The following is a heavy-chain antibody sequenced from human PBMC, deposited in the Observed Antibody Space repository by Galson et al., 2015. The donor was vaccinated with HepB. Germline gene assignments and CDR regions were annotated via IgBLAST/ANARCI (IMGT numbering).Heavy chain of an antibody. D-gene: IGHD3-22*01. CDR1: GFTFSSYS. V-gene: IGHV3-48*01. Sequence: SLRLSCAASGFTFSSYSMNWVRQAPGKGLEWVSYISSSSSTIYYADSVKGRFTISRDNAKNSLYLQMNNLRAEDTAVYYCARDRVKGKWLLLLEGNWFDPLGQGTLVTVSS. CDR3: ARDRVKGKWLLLLEGNWFDP. CDR2: ISSSSSTI. J-gene: IGHJ5*02.